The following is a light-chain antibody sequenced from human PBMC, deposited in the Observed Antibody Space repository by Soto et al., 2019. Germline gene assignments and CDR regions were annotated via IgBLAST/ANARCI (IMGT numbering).Light chain of an antibody. Sequence: QSALTQPASVSGSPGQSITVSCTGTSSDVGGYDSVSWYQQHSGKAPKLIIYEVTNRPSGVSNRFSGSRSDNTASLTISRLRAEDEADYYCCSYTNTRTLGFGGGTKLTVL. J-gene: IGLJ3*02. CDR2: EVT. CDR1: SSDVGGYDS. CDR3: CSYTNTRTLG. V-gene: IGLV2-14*01.